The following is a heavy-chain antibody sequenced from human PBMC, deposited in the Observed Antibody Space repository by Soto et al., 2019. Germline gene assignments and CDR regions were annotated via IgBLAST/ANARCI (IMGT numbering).Heavy chain of an antibody. D-gene: IGHD3-22*01. J-gene: IGHJ3*02. Sequence: GASVKVSFKASGGTFSSYAISWLRQAPGQGLEWMGGIIPIFGTANYAQKFQGRVTITADESTSTAYMELSSLRSEDTAVYYCAREPSYYYDSKSFDIWGQGTMVTVSS. CDR3: AREPSYYYDSKSFDI. CDR2: IIPIFGTA. CDR1: GGTFSSYA. V-gene: IGHV1-69*13.